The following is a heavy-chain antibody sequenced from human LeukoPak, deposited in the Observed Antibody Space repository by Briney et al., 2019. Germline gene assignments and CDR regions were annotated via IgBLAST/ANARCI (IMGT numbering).Heavy chain of an antibody. Sequence: GGSLRLSCAASGLAVSSNYMSWVRQAPGKGLVWVSRINTDESSTHYADSVKGRFTISRDNAKNTLYLQMNSLRAEDTAVYYCANEYSSSSGRSFQHWGQGTLVTVSS. J-gene: IGHJ1*01. CDR3: ANEYSSSSGRSFQH. CDR2: INTDESST. D-gene: IGHD6-6*01. V-gene: IGHV3-74*01. CDR1: GLAVSSNY.